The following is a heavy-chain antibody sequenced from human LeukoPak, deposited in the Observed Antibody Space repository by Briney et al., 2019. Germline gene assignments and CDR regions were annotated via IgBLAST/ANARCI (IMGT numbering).Heavy chain of an antibody. CDR3: AKDARIPDFWSGYQNYYYYYMDV. CDR2: ISGNGDSI. V-gene: IGHV3-23*01. Sequence: PGGSLRLSCATSQFNFNKFGMTWVRQAPGKGLECVASISGNGDSIQYAGSVQGRFAISRGNSKNTLYLQMNSLRAEDPAVYYCAKDARIPDFWSGYQNYYYYYMDVWGKGTTVTVSS. J-gene: IGHJ6*03. D-gene: IGHD3-3*01. CDR1: QFNFNKFG.